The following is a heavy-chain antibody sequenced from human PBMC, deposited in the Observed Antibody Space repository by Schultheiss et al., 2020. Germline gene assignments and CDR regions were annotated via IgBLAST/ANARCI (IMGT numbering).Heavy chain of an antibody. CDR3: ASGITVTTNPLDYYAMDV. CDR1: GGSISSSSYY. V-gene: IGHV4-39*01. D-gene: IGHD4-17*01. CDR2: IYYGGST. J-gene: IGHJ6*02. Sequence: SETLSLTCTVSGGSISSSSYYWGWIRQPPGKGLEWIGSIYYGGSTYYNPSLNSRLTISVDTSKSQFSLNLSSVTAADTALYYCASGITVTTNPLDYYAMDVWGQGTTVTVSS.